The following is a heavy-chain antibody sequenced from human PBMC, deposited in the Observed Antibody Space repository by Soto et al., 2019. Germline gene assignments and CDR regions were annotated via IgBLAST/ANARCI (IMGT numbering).Heavy chain of an antibody. J-gene: IGHJ6*02. Sequence: GESLKISCKGSGYSFTSYWISWVRQMPVKGLEWMGRIDPSDSYTNYSPSFQGHVTISADKSISTAYLQWSSLKASDTAMYYCARLGRIAAAGYYYYYGMDVWGQGTTVTVSS. D-gene: IGHD6-13*01. CDR1: GYSFTSYW. CDR3: ARLGRIAAAGYYYYYGMDV. V-gene: IGHV5-10-1*01. CDR2: IDPSDSYT.